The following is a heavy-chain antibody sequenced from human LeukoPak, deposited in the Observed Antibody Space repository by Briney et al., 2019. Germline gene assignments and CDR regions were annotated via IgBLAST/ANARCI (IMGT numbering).Heavy chain of an antibody. D-gene: IGHD3-22*01. J-gene: IGHJ4*02. CDR3: ARDMGPLGYYDSSGSADY. V-gene: IGHV3-21*01. CDR2: ISSSSSYI. CDR1: GFTFSSYS. Sequence: GGSLRLSCAASGFTFSSYSMNWVRQAPGKGLEWVSSISSSSSYIYYADSVKGRFTISRDNAKNSLYLQMNSLRAEDTAVYYCARDMGPLGYYDSSGSADYWGQGTLVTVSS.